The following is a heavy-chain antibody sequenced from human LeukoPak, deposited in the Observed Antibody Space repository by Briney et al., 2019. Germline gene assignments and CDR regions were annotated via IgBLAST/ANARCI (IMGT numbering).Heavy chain of an antibody. J-gene: IGHJ5*02. CDR3: ARSDNMERTRTLWFGESFNWFDP. CDR1: GYTLTTYY. D-gene: IGHD3-10*01. V-gene: IGHV1-46*01. CDR2: INPSGGST. Sequence: ASVKVSCKASGYTLTTYYMHWVRQAPGQGLEWMGIINPSGGSTSYAQKFQGRVTMTRDTSTSTVYMELSSLRSEDTAVYYCARSDNMERTRTLWFGESFNWFDPWGQGTLVTVSS.